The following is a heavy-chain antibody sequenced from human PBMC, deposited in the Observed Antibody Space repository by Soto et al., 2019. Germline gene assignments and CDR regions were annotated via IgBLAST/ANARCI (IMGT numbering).Heavy chain of an antibody. CDR1: GYTFTSYG. CDR2: ISAYNGNT. Sequence: QVQLVQSGAEVKKPGASVKVSCKASGYTFTSYGISWVRQAPGQGLEWMGWISAYNGNTNYAQKLQGRVTITTDTPASTAYMEPSSVRSDETAVYYCARDTGGRGSEYFDYWGQGTLVTVSS. D-gene: IGHD1-26*01. J-gene: IGHJ4*02. CDR3: ARDTGGRGSEYFDY. V-gene: IGHV1-18*01.